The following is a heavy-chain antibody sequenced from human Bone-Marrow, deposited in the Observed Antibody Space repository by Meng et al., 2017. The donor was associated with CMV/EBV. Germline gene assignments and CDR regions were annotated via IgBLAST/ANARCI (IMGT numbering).Heavy chain of an antibody. J-gene: IGHJ4*02. CDR3: ASMWEGGY. V-gene: IGHV3-7*01. D-gene: IGHD1-26*01. Sequence: GGSQRLSCTVSGFSFNNYWMSWVRQAPGKGLEWVADIEGDGNTKYYADSVKGRFTISRDNAKRSLYLQLNALRVEDTAMYYCASMWEGGYWGQGTLVTVSS. CDR2: IEGDGNTK. CDR1: GFSFNNYW.